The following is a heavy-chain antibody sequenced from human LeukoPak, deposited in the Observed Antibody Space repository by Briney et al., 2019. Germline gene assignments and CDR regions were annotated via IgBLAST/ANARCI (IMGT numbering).Heavy chain of an antibody. CDR1: GYTFTGYY. V-gene: IGHV1-2*04. CDR2: INPNSGGT. J-gene: IGHJ6*02. Sequence: ASVKVSCKASGYTFTGYYMHWVRQAPGQGLEWMGRINPNSGGTNYAQKFQGWVTMTRDTSISTAYMELSRLRSDDTAVYYCARESPEGGYDFWSGYRYYYYGMDVWGQGTTVTVSS. D-gene: IGHD3-3*01. CDR3: ARESPEGGYDFWSGYRYYYYGMDV.